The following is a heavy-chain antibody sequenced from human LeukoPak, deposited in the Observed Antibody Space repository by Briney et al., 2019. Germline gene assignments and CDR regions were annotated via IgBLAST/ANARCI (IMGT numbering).Heavy chain of an antibody. CDR1: GFTFSNYG. CDR3: PREDDSSGYFPYYFDY. CDR2: ISYDGSNK. D-gene: IGHD3-22*01. V-gene: IGHV3-30*03. J-gene: IGHJ4*02. Sequence: GGSLRLSCAASGFTFSNYGMHWVGEAPGKGLEWVSFISYDGSNKYYADSVKGRFTISRDNSKNTLYLQMISLRTEDTAVYYCPREDDSSGYFPYYFDYWGQGTLVTVSS.